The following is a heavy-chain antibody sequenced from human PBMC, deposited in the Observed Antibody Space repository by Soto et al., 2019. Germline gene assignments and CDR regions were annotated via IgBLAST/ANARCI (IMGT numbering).Heavy chain of an antibody. D-gene: IGHD2-8*01. CDR2: IYYSGST. CDR3: ARRYAGNFDY. V-gene: IGHV4-31*03. Sequence: SETLSLTCTVSGGSISSGGYYWSWIRQHPGKGLEWIGYIYYSGSTYYNPSLKSRVTISVDTSKNQFSLKLSSVTAADTAVYYCARRYAGNFDYWGQGTLLTVSS. CDR1: GGSISSGGYY. J-gene: IGHJ4*02.